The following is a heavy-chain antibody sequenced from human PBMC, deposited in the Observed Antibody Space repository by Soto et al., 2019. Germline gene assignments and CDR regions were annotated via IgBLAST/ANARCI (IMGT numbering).Heavy chain of an antibody. V-gene: IGHV1-2*02. CDR1: GYTFTGYY. CDR3: ARAALAVANWFDP. J-gene: IGHJ5*02. Sequence: ASVKVSCKASGYTFTGYYMNWVRQAPGQGLEWLGWINPHNGVTNYAQKFQGRVTMTRDTSISTAYMDLSRLRSDDTAVYYCARAALAVANWFDPWGQGTQVTVSS. D-gene: IGHD6-19*01. CDR2: INPHNGVT.